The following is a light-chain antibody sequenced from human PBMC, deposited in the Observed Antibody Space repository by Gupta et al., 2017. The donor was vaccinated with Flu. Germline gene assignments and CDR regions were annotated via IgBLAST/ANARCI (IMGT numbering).Light chain of an antibody. J-gene: IGKJ1*01. CDR2: LGS. CDR3: MQALQTPPT. Sequence: DIVMTQSPLSLPVTPGEPASISCRSSQSLLHSNGYNYLDWYLQKPGQSPQLLIYLGSNWASGVPDRFSGSGSGTDFTLKISRVEAEDVGVYYCMQALQTPPTFGQGTKVEIK. V-gene: IGKV2-28*01. CDR1: QSLLHSNGYNY.